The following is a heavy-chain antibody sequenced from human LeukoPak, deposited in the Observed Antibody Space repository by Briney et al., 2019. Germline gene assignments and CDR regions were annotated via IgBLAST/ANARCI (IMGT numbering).Heavy chain of an antibody. V-gene: IGHV4-34*01. Sequence: ESSETLSLTCTVSGGSISSYYWSWIRQPPGKGLEWLGEINHSGSTNYNPSLKSRVTISVDTSKNQFSLKLSSVTAADTAVYYCARVNNTIFGVVTTLYYFDYWGQGTLVTVSS. CDR2: INHSGST. CDR3: ARVNNTIFGVVTTLYYFDY. D-gene: IGHD3-3*01. CDR1: GGSISSYY. J-gene: IGHJ4*02.